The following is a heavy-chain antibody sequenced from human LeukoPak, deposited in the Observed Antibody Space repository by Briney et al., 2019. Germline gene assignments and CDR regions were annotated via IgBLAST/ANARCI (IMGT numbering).Heavy chain of an antibody. V-gene: IGHV4-39*07. J-gene: IGHJ6*03. CDR2: IYYSGST. D-gene: IGHD3/OR15-3a*01. CDR1: GGSISSSSYY. Sequence: SETLSLTCTVSGGSISSSSYYWGWIRQPPGKGLEWIGSIYYSGSTYYNPSLKSRVTISVDTSKNQFSLKLSSVTAADTAVYYCASRDWSKGNYYYYMDVWGKGTTVTISS. CDR3: ASRDWSKGNYYYYMDV.